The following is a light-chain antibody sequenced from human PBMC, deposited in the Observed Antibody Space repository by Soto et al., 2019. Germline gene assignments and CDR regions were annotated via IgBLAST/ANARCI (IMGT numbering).Light chain of an antibody. CDR1: QTVSFY. V-gene: IGKV3-11*01. J-gene: IGKJ3*01. CDR2: DAS. CDR3: QQRSNWPPFT. Sequence: EIVLTQSPATLSLSPGERATLSCRASQTVSFYLAWYQQKPGQAPRLLIYDASKRATGTPARFSGSGSGTDFTLTISSLKPEDFAVYYCQQRSNWPPFTFGPGTKVDIK.